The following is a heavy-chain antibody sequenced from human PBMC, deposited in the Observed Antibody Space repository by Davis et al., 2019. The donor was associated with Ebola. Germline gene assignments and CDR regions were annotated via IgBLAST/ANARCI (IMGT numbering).Heavy chain of an antibody. CDR2: INSDGSST. CDR3: ARDGHIVVVPAAHRPPRYYYYGMDV. CDR1: GFTFSSYW. J-gene: IGHJ6*02. D-gene: IGHD2-2*01. V-gene: IGHV3-74*01. Sequence: GESLKISCAASGFTFSSYWMHWVRQAPGKGLVWVSRINSDGSSTSYADSVKGRFTISRDNAKNTLYLQMNSLRAEDTAVYYCARDGHIVVVPAAHRPPRYYYYGMDVWGQGTTVTVSS.